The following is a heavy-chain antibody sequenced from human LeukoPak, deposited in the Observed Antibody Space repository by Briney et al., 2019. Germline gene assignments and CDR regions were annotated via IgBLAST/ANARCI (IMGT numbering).Heavy chain of an antibody. J-gene: IGHJ1*01. CDR2: IYDGCST. CDR3: ARALKYDSDSANEYYEYFQH. V-gene: IGHV3-66*01. D-gene: IGHD3-22*01. CDR1: GFAVSSNS. Sequence: GRSLPLSFPASGFAVSSNSMSWVREAPGKGLERVSVIYDGCSTYHTDSVKGRFSISRDNSKNTVYLQMSSLRAEDTAVYYCARALKYDSDSANEYYEYFQHWGEGTLVTVSS.